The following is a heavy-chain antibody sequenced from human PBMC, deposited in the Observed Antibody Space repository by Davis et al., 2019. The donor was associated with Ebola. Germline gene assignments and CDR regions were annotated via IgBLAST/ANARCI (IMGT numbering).Heavy chain of an antibody. D-gene: IGHD4-23*01. J-gene: IGHJ6*04. CDR3: ATTTVVTPPYYGMDV. CDR2: INPNSGGT. V-gene: IGHV1-2*06. CDR1: GYTFTGYY. Sequence: ASVKVSCKASGYTFTGYYMHWVRQAPGQGLEWLGRINPNSGGTNYAQKFQGRVTMTRDTSISTAYMELSRLRSDDTAVYYCATTTVVTPPYYGMDVWGKGTTVTVSS.